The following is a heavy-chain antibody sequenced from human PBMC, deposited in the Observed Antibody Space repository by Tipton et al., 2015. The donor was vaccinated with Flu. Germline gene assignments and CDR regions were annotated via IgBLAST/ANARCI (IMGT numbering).Heavy chain of an antibody. CDR1: GGSISSYY. D-gene: IGHD3-3*01. J-gene: IGHJ4*02. CDR3: ARHRNVLRFLEWEYYFDY. Sequence: TLSLTCTVSGGSISSYYWSWIRQPAGKGLEWIGRIYTSGSTNYNPSLKSRVTISVDTSKNQFSLKLSSVIAADTAVYYCARHRNVLRFLEWEYYFDYWGQGTLVTVSS. CDR2: IYTSGST. V-gene: IGHV4-4*07.